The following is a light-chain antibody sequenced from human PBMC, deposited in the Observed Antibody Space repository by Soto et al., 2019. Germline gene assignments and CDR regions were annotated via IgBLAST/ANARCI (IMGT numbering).Light chain of an antibody. J-gene: IGLJ2*01. CDR1: SSDVGGYNY. CDR3: SSYTSNSTVV. CDR2: DVS. V-gene: IGLV2-14*01. Sequence: QSALTQPASVSGSPGQSITICCTGTSSDVGGYNYVSWYQQHPGKAPKLMIYDVSNRPSGVSNRFSGSKSGNTASLTISGLQAEDEADYYCSSYTSNSTVVFGAGTKLTVL.